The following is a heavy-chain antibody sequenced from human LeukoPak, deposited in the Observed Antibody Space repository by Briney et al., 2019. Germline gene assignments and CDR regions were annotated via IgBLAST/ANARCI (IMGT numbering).Heavy chain of an antibody. J-gene: IGHJ6*03. CDR2: ISGRGDRT. CDR1: RFSFSSYA. D-gene: IGHD3-16*01. Sequence: GGSLGLSWEVSRFSFSSYAMTWFRQAPGKGLEWVSAISGRGDRTSYADSVKGRFTISRDNSKNTLYLQMNSLRAEDTAVYYCPLGGPYYMDVWGKGTTVTVSS. CDR3: PLGGPYYMDV. V-gene: IGHV3-23*01.